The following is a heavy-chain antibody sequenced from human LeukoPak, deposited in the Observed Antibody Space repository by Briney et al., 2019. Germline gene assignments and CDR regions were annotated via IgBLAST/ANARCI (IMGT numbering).Heavy chain of an antibody. CDR3: ARSIPGMTTVTPFDY. Sequence: GGSLRLSCAASGFTLSSYSMNWVRQAPGKGLEWVSSISSSSSYIYYADSVKGRFTISRDNAKNSLYLQMNSLRAEDTAVYYCARSIPGMTTVTPFDYWGQGTLVTVSS. V-gene: IGHV3-21*01. J-gene: IGHJ4*02. D-gene: IGHD4-17*01. CDR2: ISSSSSYI. CDR1: GFTLSSYS.